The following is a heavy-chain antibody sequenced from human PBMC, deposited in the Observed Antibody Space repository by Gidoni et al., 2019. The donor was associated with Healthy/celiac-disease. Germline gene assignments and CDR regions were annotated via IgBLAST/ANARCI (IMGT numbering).Heavy chain of an antibody. V-gene: IGHV3-23*04. CDR3: AKGECSGGSCYADY. Sequence: EVQLVESGGGLVQPVGSLRLSCAASGFTFSSYAMSWVRQAPGKGLEWVSAIRGSGGSTYYADSVKGRFTISRDNSKNTLYLQMNSLRAEDTAVYYCAKGECSGGSCYADYWGQGTLVTVSS. CDR1: GFTFSSYA. J-gene: IGHJ4*02. CDR2: IRGSGGST. D-gene: IGHD2-15*01.